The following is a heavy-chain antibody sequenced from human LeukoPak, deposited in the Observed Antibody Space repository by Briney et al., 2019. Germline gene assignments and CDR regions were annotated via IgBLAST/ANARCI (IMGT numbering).Heavy chain of an antibody. Sequence: ASVKVSCKASGFTFTKYGFSWVRQAPGQGLEWMGWISAYNGDTKYSQKLQGRVTMTTDTSTTTAYMELRSLTSDDTAVYYCARVRYYYDSSLNWFDPWGQGTLVTVSS. CDR2: ISAYNGDT. CDR1: GFTFTKYG. J-gene: IGHJ5*02. V-gene: IGHV1-18*04. CDR3: ARVRYYYDSSLNWFDP. D-gene: IGHD3-22*01.